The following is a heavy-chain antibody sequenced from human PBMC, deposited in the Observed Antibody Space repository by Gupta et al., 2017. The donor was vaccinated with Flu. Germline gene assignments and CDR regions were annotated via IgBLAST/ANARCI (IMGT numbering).Heavy chain of an antibody. D-gene: IGHD6-13*01. V-gene: IGHV3-23*01. CDR3: AKSEAAAVGWFDP. Sequence: EVQPLASGGGLVQPGGSLSLSCAASGFPFSSYAMSWVRQAPGKGLEWVSAISGSGGSTYYADSVKGRFTISRDNSKNTLYLQMNSLRAEDTAVYYCAKSEAAAVGWFDPWGQGTLVTVSS. J-gene: IGHJ5*02. CDR2: ISGSGGST. CDR1: GFPFSSYA.